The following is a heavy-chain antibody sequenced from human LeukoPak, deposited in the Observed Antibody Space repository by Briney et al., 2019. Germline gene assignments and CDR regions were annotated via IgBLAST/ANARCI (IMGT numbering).Heavy chain of an antibody. CDR3: ARGSSGWTFDY. Sequence: PGGSLRLSCAASGFTFSSYDMHWVRQATGKGLEWVSAIGTAGDPYYPGSVKGRFTISRENAKNSLYLRMDSLRAGDTAVYYCARGSSGWTFDYWGQGTLVTVSS. CDR1: GFTFSSYD. D-gene: IGHD6-19*01. J-gene: IGHJ4*02. V-gene: IGHV3-13*05. CDR2: IGTAGDP.